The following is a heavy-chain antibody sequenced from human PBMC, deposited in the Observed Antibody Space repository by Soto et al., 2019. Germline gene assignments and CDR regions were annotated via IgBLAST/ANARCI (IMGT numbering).Heavy chain of an antibody. CDR2: ITAGGSST. Sequence: GGSLRLSCAASRFTFSNFAMTWVRQAPGKGLEWVSGITAGGSSTYYADSVKGRFTVSRDNSKNTLYLQMNSLRVEDTAIYYCAKTPLSRWGSGWHGKYFFDYWGRGTLVTVSS. J-gene: IGHJ4*02. CDR3: AKTPLSRWGSGWHGKYFFDY. D-gene: IGHD6-19*01. CDR1: RFTFSNFA. V-gene: IGHV3-23*01.